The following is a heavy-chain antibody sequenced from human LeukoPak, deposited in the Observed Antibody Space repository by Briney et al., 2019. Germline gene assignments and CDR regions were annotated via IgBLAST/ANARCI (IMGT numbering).Heavy chain of an antibody. D-gene: IGHD6-13*01. J-gene: IGHJ6*02. V-gene: IGHV4-59*08. Sequence: SETLSLTRTVSGGSLSSYYWSWIRQPPRKGLEWIGYIYYSGSTNYNPSLKSRVTISVDTSKNQFSLKLSSVTAADTAVYYCARLVRAAAANYYYYYGMDVWGQGTTVTVSS. CDR2: IYYSGST. CDR3: ARLVRAAAANYYYYYGMDV. CDR1: GGSLSSYY.